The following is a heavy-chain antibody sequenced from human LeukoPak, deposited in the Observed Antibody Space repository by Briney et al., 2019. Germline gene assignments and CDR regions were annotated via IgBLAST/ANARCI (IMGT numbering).Heavy chain of an antibody. CDR2: INPSSGGT. Sequence: ASVKVSCKASGYTFTGYYMHWVRQAPGQGLEWMGWINPSSGGTNYAQKFQGRVTMTRDTSISTAYMELSRLRSDDTAVYYCAREGVVLFDYWGQGTLVTVSS. D-gene: IGHD2-2*01. CDR3: AREGVVLFDY. V-gene: IGHV1-2*02. J-gene: IGHJ4*02. CDR1: GYTFTGYY.